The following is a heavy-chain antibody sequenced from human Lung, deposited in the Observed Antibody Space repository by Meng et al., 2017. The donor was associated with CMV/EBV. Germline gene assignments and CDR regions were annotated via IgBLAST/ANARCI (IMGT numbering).Heavy chain of an antibody. Sequence: AXVXVSXXASGYTFSSYCISWVRQAPGQGLEWMGWVSGCDGETNYAQEIEGRVTMTTDTSTTTVYMELRSLRSDDTAVYYCVRDWECIARSDFFDIWGQGTXVTVSS. CDR1: GYTFSSYC. V-gene: IGHV1-18*01. CDR2: VSGCDGET. J-gene: IGHJ3*02. D-gene: IGHD1-26*01. CDR3: VRDWECIARSDFFDI.